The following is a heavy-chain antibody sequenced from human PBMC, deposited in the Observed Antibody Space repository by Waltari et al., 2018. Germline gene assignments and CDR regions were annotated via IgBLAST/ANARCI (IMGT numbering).Heavy chain of an antibody. Sequence: QVQLQASGPGLVKPSESLSSPCHVSGGSISSCDWRWIRQPPGKGLEWIGYIYYSGSTNYNPSLKILVTISVDTSKNQFSLKLSSVTAADTAVYYCARKYYYDSSGYWVLDYWGQGTLVTVSS. D-gene: IGHD3-22*01. CDR3: ARKYYYDSSGYWVLDY. CDR1: GGSISSCD. V-gene: IGHV4-59*01. J-gene: IGHJ4*02. CDR2: IYYSGST.